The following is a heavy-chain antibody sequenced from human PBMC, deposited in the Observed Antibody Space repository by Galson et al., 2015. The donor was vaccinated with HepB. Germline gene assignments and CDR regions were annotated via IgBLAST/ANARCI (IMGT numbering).Heavy chain of an antibody. J-gene: IGHJ4*02. Sequence: CKVSGGMFIFSNTGYSWVRQAPGQGLEWMGNIIPVFGMINYGQNFKDRVTITADKSTSTVYMELNSLRLEDTAVYYCATGHGGVDEFWGRGTLVTVSS. CDR3: ATGHGGVDEF. CDR1: GGMFIFSNTG. D-gene: IGHD3-16*01. V-gene: IGHV1-69*04. CDR2: IIPVFGMI.